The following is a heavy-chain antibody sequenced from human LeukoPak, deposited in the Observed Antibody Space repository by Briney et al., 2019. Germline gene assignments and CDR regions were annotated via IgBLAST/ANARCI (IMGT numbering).Heavy chain of an antibody. Sequence: ASVRVSCKASGYTFTGYYMHWVRQAPGQGLEWMGRTNPNSGGTNYAQKFQGRVTMTRDTSISTAYMELSRLRSDDTAVYYCARDTYYYDSSGFADWGQGTLVTVSS. CDR1: GYTFTGYY. J-gene: IGHJ4*02. D-gene: IGHD3-22*01. CDR2: TNPNSGGT. CDR3: ARDTYYYDSSGFAD. V-gene: IGHV1-2*06.